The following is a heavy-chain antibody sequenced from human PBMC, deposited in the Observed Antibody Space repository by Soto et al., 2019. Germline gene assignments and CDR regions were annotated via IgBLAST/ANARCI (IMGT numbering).Heavy chain of an antibody. CDR3: ASTFYTGVLRGYFDY. CDR1: GFDFNNYG. V-gene: IGHV3-23*01. J-gene: IGHJ4*02. D-gene: IGHD2-2*02. CDR2: ITNSGTNT. Sequence: GGSLRLSCAASGFDFNNYGMSWVRQAPGKGLEWVSIITNSGTNTYYVDSVEGRFTISRDNSKNTLYLQMNSLRAEDTAVYYCASTFYTGVLRGYFDYWGQGTLVTVSS.